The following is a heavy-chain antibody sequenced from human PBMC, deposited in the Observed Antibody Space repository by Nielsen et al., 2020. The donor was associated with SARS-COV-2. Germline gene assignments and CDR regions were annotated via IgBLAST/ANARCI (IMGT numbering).Heavy chain of an antibody. CDR2: ISWNSGSI. J-gene: IGHJ6*01. CDR3: TLLQEHL. V-gene: IGHV3-9*01. CDR1: GFTFDDYA. Sequence: SLKISCAASGFTFDDYAMHWVRQAPGKGLEWVSGISWNSGSIGYADSVKGRFTISRDNAKNSLYLQMNSLHQGPLGLPPGTLLQEHLWG.